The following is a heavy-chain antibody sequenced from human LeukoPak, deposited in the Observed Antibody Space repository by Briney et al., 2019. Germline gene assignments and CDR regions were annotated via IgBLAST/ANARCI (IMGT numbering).Heavy chain of an antibody. CDR3: ASVRGGY. CDR2: MSSSGTR. D-gene: IGHD3-16*01. V-gene: IGHV3-48*01. CDR1: GSTFTTYS. Sequence: GGSLRLSCAASGSTFTTYSMTWVRQAPGKGLEWLSYMSSSGTRYHSDSVKGRFTISRYNAKNSLYLQMNSLRVEDTAVYYCASVRGGYWGQGTLVTGSS. J-gene: IGHJ4*02.